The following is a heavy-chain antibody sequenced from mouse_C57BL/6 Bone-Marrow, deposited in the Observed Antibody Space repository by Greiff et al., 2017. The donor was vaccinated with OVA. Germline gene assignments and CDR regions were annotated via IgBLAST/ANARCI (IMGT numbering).Heavy chain of an antibody. J-gene: IGHJ1*03. V-gene: IGHV5-9-1*02. CDR1: GFTFSSYA. CDR3: TRHYDYDSWYVDV. D-gene: IGHD2-4*01. CDR2: ISSGGDYI. Sequence: EVMLVESGEGLVKPGGSLKLSCAASGFTFSSYAMSWVRQTPEKRLEWVAYISSGGDYIYYADTVKGRFTISRDNARNTLYLQMSSLKSEDTAMYYCTRHYDYDSWYVDVWGTGTTVTVSS.